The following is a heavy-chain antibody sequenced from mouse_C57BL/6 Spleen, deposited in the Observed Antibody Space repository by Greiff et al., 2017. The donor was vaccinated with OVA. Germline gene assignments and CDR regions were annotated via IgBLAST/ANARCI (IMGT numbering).Heavy chain of an antibody. D-gene: IGHD2-4*01. V-gene: IGHV1-18*01. J-gene: IGHJ1*03. CDR3: ARRGVYYDYDGDWYFDV. CDR2: INPNNGGS. Sequence: VQLQQSGPELVKPGASVKIPCKASGYTFTDYNMDWVKQSHGKSLEWIGDINPNNGGSIYNQKFKGKATLTVDKSSSTAYMELRSLTSEDTAVYYCARRGVYYDYDGDWYFDVWGTGTTVTVSS. CDR1: GYTFTDYN.